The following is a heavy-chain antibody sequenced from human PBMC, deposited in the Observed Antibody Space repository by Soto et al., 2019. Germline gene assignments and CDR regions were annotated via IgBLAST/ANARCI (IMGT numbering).Heavy chain of an antibody. Sequence: ETLSLGGTVPVGSVSSSSYYWGWIRQPPGKGLVWIGSIYYSGTTYYNPSLKSRVTISVDTSKNQFSLKLSSVTAADTAVYYCARHRGYYDILTGYYTELNFDYWGQGTLVTVSS. V-gene: IGHV4-39*01. D-gene: IGHD3-9*01. CDR3: ARHRGYYDILTGYYTELNFDY. CDR1: VGSVSSSSYY. CDR2: IYYSGTT. J-gene: IGHJ4*02.